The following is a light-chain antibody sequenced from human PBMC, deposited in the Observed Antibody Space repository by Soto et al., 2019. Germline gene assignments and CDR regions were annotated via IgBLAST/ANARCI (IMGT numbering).Light chain of an antibody. CDR3: SSYTSTNSL. CDR2: DVS. J-gene: IGLJ2*01. V-gene: IGLV2-14*03. Sequence: QSALTQPASVSGSPGESITISCTGTSSDVGAYNYVPWYQQHPGKAPKLMIYDVSNRPSGVSNRFSGSKSGNTASLTISGLQAEDEADYYCSSYTSTNSLFGGGTKLTVL. CDR1: SSDVGAYNY.